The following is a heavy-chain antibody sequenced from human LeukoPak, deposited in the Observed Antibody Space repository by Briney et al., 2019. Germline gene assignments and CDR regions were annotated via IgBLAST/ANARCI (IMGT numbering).Heavy chain of an antibody. D-gene: IGHD3-16*02. V-gene: IGHV4-34*01. J-gene: IGHJ5*02. CDR3: ASATRYYDYIWGGYPGGWFDP. CDR1: GGSFSGYY. Sequence: SETLSLTCAVYGGSFSGYYWSWIRQPPGKGLEWIGEINHSGSTYYNPSLKSRVTISLNTSKNLFSLKLSSLTAADTAVYYCASATRYYDYIWGGYPGGWFDPWGQGTLVTVSS. CDR2: INHSGST.